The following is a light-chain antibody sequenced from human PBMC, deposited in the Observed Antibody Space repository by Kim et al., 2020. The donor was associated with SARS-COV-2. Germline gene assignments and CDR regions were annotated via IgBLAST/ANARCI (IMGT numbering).Light chain of an antibody. CDR1: GLRIYY. CDR2: GKN. CDR3: SSRDTSGSHVV. J-gene: IGLJ2*01. V-gene: IGLV3-19*01. Sequence: SSELTQDPAVSVALGQTVRITCQGDGLRIYYASWYQQKPGQAPVLVIYGKNNRPSGIPDRFSGSNSGNTASLTIAGAQAEDEADYYCSSRDTSGSHVVFGGGTQLTDL.